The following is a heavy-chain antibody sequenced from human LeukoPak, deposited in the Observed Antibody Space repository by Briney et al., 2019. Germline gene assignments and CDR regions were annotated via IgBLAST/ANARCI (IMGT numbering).Heavy chain of an antibody. CDR2: IIPIFGTA. Sequence: SVKVSCKASGHTFTSYGISWVRQAPGQGLEWMGGIIPIFGTANCAQKFQGRVTITADESTSTAYMELSSLRSEDTAVYYCARTDSGSYYGPLKYWGQGTLVTVSS. J-gene: IGHJ4*02. D-gene: IGHD1-26*01. CDR1: GHTFTSYG. CDR3: ARTDSGSYYGPLKY. V-gene: IGHV1-69*13.